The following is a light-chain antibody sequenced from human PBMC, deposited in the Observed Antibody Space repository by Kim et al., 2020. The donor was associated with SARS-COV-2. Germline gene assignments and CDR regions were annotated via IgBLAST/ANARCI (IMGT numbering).Light chain of an antibody. V-gene: IGLV3-1*01. J-gene: IGLJ2*01. Sequence: SYELTQPPSVSVSPGQTASFTCSGDKLGDKYACWYQQKPGQSPVLVIYQDSKRPSGIPERFSGSNSGNTATLTISGTQAMDEADYYCQAWDSSTVVFGGGTKLTVL. CDR2: QDS. CDR3: QAWDSSTVV. CDR1: KLGDKY.